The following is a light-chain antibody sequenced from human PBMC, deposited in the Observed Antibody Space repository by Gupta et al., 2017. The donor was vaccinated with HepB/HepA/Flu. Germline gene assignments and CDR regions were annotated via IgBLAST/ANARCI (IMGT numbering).Light chain of an antibody. Sequence: EIVMTQSPATLSVSPGESATLSCGASQSVSSNLAWYQQKPGQAPRLLIYGASTRATGIPARFTGSGSGTEFTLTISSLQYEDFAVYYCQQYNNWPPLTFGGGTKVEIK. V-gene: IGKV3-15*01. CDR1: QSVSSN. CDR3: QQYNNWPPLT. CDR2: GAS. J-gene: IGKJ4*01.